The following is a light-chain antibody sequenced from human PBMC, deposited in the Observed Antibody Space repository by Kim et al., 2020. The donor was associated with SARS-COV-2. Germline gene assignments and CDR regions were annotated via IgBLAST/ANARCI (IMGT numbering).Light chain of an antibody. CDR1: SSNIGSNY. CDR3: AAWDDSLSVV. V-gene: IGLV1-47*01. J-gene: IGLJ2*01. Sequence: PGQRVTISCSGSSSNIGSNYVYWHQQLPGTAPKLLIYRNNQRPSGVPDRFSGSKSGTSASLAISGLRSEDEADYYCAAWDDSLSVVFGGGTQLTVL. CDR2: RNN.